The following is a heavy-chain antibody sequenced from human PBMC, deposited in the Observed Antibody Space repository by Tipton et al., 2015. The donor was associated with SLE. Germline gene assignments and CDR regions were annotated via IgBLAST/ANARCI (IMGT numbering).Heavy chain of an antibody. J-gene: IGHJ3*02. V-gene: IGHV4-61*02. Sequence: TLSLTCTVSGGSISSGSYYWSWIRQPAGKGLEWIGRIYTSGGTNYNPSLKSRVTISVDTSKNQFSLKLSSVTAADTAVYYCASHVAGDAFDIWGQGTMVTVSS. D-gene: IGHD2-21*01. CDR1: GGSISSGSYY. CDR2: IYTSGGT. CDR3: ASHVAGDAFDI.